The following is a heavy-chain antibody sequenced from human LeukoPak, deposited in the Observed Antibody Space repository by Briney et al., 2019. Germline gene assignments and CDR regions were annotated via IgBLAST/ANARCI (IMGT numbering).Heavy chain of an antibody. V-gene: IGHV1-18*01. Sequence: GASVKVSCKASGGTFSSYAITWVRQAPGQGLEWMGWISPYNGNTNYAQKLQGRVTMTTDTSTSTVYMELRTLISDDTAVYYCARVKDRFSGSYYVGSGFDIWGQGTTVTVSS. CDR2: ISPYNGNT. CDR1: GGTFSSYA. J-gene: IGHJ3*02. D-gene: IGHD1-26*01. CDR3: ARVKDRFSGSYYVGSGFDI.